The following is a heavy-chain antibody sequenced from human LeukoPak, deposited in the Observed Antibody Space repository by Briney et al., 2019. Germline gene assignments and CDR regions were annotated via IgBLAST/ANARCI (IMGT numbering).Heavy chain of an antibody. J-gene: IGHJ4*02. V-gene: IGHV3-15*01. CDR1: GFIFKNAW. CDR2: VRTTGEGETT. Sequence: KPGGSLRLSCAGSGFIFKNAWMSWIRQAPGKGLEWLGRVRTTGEGETTDYGAHVRGRFTISRDDSKSTVYLHMHSLETEDTGIYYCTAGLGKTDDDSWGQGTLVTVSS. D-gene: IGHD4-11*01. CDR3: TAGLGKTDDDS.